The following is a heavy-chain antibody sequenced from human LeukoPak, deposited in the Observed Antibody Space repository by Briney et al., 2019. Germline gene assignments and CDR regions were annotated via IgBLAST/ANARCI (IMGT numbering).Heavy chain of an antibody. D-gene: IGHD4-17*01. Sequence: SETLSLTCTVSGGSISSYYWSWIRQPPGEGLEWIGYIYYSGSTNYNPSLKSRVTISVDTSKNQFSLKLSSVTAADTAVYYCARGDYGDPPGAFDIWGKGKMVTVFS. CDR1: GGSISSYY. CDR2: IYYSGST. J-gene: IGHJ3*02. V-gene: IGHV4-59*08. CDR3: ARGDYGDPPGAFDI.